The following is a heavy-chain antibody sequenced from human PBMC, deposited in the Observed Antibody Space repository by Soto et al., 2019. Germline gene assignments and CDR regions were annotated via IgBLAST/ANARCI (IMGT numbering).Heavy chain of an antibody. D-gene: IGHD6-13*01. CDR2: VSNDGNTK. CDR1: GFTFSSHA. CDR3: ASPRIAAPNTPVDY. J-gene: IGHJ4*02. Sequence: VQLVESGGGVVQPGRSLRLSCAASGFTFSSHAMHWVRQAPGKGLEWVAVVSNDGNTKFYADSVKGRFTISRDNSKNALYLQMNSLRAEDTALYYCASPRIAAPNTPVDYWGQGTLVTVSS. V-gene: IGHV3-30-3*01.